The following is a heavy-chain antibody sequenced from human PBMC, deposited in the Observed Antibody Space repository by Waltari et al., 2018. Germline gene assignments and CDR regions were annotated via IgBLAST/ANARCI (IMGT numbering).Heavy chain of an antibody. CDR2: IWYDGSNK. V-gene: IGHV3-33*06. D-gene: IGHD3-10*01. J-gene: IGHJ4*02. Sequence: QVQLVESGGGVGQPGRSLRLSCAASGFTFSSYGVTWVRQAPGKGLEWVAVIWYDGSNKYYADSVKGRFTISRDNSKNTLYLQMNSLRAEDTAVYYCAKDLGTMVRGVLDYWGQGTLVTVSS. CDR3: AKDLGTMVRGVLDY. CDR1: GFTFSSYG.